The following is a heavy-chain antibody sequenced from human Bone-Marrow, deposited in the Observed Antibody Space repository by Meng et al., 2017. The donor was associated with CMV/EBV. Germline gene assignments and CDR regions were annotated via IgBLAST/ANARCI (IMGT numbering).Heavy chain of an antibody. CDR2: ISSSSSTI. Sequence: GESLKISCAASGFTFSSYSMNWVRQAPGKGLEWVSYISSSSSTIYYADSVKGRFTISRDNAKNSLYLQMNSLRAEDTAVYYCAKGKGGALGYCSSTSCPEYYFDYWGQGTLVTVSS. CDR3: AKGKGGALGYCSSTSCPEYYFDY. V-gene: IGHV3-48*04. D-gene: IGHD2-2*01. CDR1: GFTFSSYS. J-gene: IGHJ4*02.